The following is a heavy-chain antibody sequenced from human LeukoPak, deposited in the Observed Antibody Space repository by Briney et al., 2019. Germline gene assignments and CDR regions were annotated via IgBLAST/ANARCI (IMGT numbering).Heavy chain of an antibody. V-gene: IGHV4-59*08. J-gene: IGHJ1*01. Sequence: SETLSLTCTVSGGSISSYYWSWIRQPPGKGLEWIGYIYYSGSTNYNPSLKSRVTISVDTSKNQFSLKLSSVTAADTAVYYCARQRYYGSGSLLFQHWGQGTLVTVSS. CDR3: ARQRYYGSGSLLFQH. CDR1: GGSISSYY. CDR2: IYYSGST. D-gene: IGHD3-10*01.